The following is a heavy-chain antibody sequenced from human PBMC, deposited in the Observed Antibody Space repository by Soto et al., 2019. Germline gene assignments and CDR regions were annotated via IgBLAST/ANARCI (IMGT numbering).Heavy chain of an antibody. CDR2: MSYDGSHE. D-gene: IGHD3-10*01. CDR1: GFTFSSYV. Sequence: GGSLRRSCVASGFTFSSYVIHWVRPAPGMGREWVAVMSYDGSHESCADSSKGRFTRSRDNSKTILYLQINSLSLEVTAVYNYAKGSVVRGVEESQAILGGEELWGQGATVTVS. J-gene: IGHJ6*02. CDR3: AKGSVVRGVEESQAILGGEEL. V-gene: IGHV3-33*06.